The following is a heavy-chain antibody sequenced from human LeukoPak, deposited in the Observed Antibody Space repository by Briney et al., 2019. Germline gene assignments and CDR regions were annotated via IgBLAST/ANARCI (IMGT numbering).Heavy chain of an antibody. CDR1: GFTFDDYA. CDR3: AKDYHYYDSSGYYGHFDY. J-gene: IGHJ4*02. V-gene: IGHV3-9*01. D-gene: IGHD3-22*01. CDR2: ISWNSGSI. Sequence: GGSLRLSCAASGFTFDDYAMHWVRQAPGKGLEWVSGISWNSGSIVYADSVKGRFTISRDNAKNSLYLQMNSLRAEDTALYYCAKDYHYYDSSGYYGHFDYWGQGTLVTVSS.